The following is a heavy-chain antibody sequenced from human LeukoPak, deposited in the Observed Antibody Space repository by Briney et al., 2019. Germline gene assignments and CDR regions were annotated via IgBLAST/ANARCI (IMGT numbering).Heavy chain of an antibody. V-gene: IGHV3-23*01. CDR1: GFTFNTYA. CDR3: ARRAGSYSHSYDY. D-gene: IGHD2-15*01. CDR2: ISGSGVST. J-gene: IGHJ4*02. Sequence: GGSLRLSCAASGFTFNTYAMNWVRQAPGKGLEWVSVISGSGVSTYYADSVRGRFIISRDNSKNTLYLQMNSLRAEDTAVYYCARRAGSYSHSYDYWGQGTLVTVSS.